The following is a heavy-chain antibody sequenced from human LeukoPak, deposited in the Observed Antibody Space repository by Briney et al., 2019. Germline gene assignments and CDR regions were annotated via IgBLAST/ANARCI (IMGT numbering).Heavy chain of an antibody. CDR2: IYHSGST. Sequence: SETLSLTCAVSGYSISSGYYWGWIRQPPGQGLEWIGSIYHSGSTYYNPSLKSRVTISVDTSKNQFSLKLSSVIAADTAVYYCARHGYSSAFDPWGQGTLVTVSS. CDR1: GYSISSGYY. D-gene: IGHD6-19*01. V-gene: IGHV4-38-2*01. J-gene: IGHJ5*02. CDR3: ARHGYSSAFDP.